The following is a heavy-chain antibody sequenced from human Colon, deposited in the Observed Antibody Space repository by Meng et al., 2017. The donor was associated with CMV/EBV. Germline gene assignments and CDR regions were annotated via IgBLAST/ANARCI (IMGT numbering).Heavy chain of an antibody. J-gene: IGHJ4*02. Sequence: ESLKISCAASGSSFSNSWMIWVRRAPGKGLEWIGNIYYTGSAKYNPSLKSWLTISVDTAKNQFSLKLSSVTAADTAIYYCARADPSVAMYYFDYWGPGTLVTVSS. CDR1: GSSFSNSW. V-gene: IGHV4-59*01. CDR3: ARADPSVAMYYFDY. CDR2: IYYTGSA. D-gene: IGHD5-12*01.